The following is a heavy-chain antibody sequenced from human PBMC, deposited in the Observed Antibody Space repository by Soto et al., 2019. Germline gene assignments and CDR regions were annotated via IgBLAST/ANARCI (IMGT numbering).Heavy chain of an antibody. CDR2: IIPIFGTA. Sequence: ASVKVSCKASGGTFSSYAISWVRRAPGQGLEWMGGIIPIFGTANYAQKFQGRVTITADESTSTAYMELSSLRSEDTAVYYCARASGAGTFYNWFDPWGQGTLVTVSS. CDR1: GGTFSSYA. D-gene: IGHD6-19*01. J-gene: IGHJ5*02. V-gene: IGHV1-69*13. CDR3: ARASGAGTFYNWFDP.